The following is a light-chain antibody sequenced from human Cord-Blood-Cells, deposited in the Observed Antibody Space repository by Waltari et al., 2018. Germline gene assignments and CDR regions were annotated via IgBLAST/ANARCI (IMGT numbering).Light chain of an antibody. CDR2: AAS. J-gene: IGKJ5*01. Sequence: DIQMTQSPSSLSAYVGDRVTITCRASQRISSYLNWYQQKPGKAPKLLIYAASSLQSGVPSRFSGSGSGTDFTLTISSLQPEDFATYYCQQSYSTLPFGQGTRLEIK. V-gene: IGKV1-39*01. CDR1: QRISSY. CDR3: QQSYSTLP.